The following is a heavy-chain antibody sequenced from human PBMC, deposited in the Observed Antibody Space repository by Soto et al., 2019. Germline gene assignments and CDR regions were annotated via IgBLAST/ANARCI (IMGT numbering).Heavy chain of an antibody. V-gene: IGHV5-51*01. CDR3: ARHVAATRYYGIDV. D-gene: IGHD6-13*01. CDR2: IYPGDSDT. CDR1: GGTFTSYW. Sequence: KVSCKASGGTFTSYWIGWVRQMPGKGLEWMGIIYPGDSDTRYSPSFQGLVTISADKSISTAYLQWRGLKASDTAMYYCARHVAATRYYGIDVWGQGTTVTVSS. J-gene: IGHJ6*01.